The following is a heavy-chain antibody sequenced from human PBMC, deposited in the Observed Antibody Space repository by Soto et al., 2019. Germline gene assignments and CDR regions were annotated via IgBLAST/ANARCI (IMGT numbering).Heavy chain of an antibody. J-gene: IGHJ4*02. CDR1: GVSISSGGYY. Sequence: QVQLQESGPGLVKPSQTLSLTCTVSGVSISSGGYYWSWIRQHPGKDLEWIGNIYYSGRTYYNPSLKSRVILSVDTSKNPFSLTLRSGTAADSAMYYCASVIGGESEYYFDFWGQGALVTVSS. CDR2: IYYSGRT. V-gene: IGHV4-31*03. D-gene: IGHD2-21*01. CDR3: ASVIGGESEYYFDF.